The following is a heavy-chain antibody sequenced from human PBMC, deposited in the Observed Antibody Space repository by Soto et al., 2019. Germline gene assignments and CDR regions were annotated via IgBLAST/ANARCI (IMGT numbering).Heavy chain of an antibody. Sequence: EVQLVESGGGLVQPGRSLRLSCAASGFTFDDYAMHWVRQAPGKGLEWVSGISWNSGSIGYADSVKGRFTISRDNAKNVLYLQMNSLRAEDTALYYCAKDCYGGNSGKFDYWGQGTLVTVSS. V-gene: IGHV3-9*01. J-gene: IGHJ4*02. D-gene: IGHD4-17*01. CDR1: GFTFDDYA. CDR3: AKDCYGGNSGKFDY. CDR2: ISWNSGSI.